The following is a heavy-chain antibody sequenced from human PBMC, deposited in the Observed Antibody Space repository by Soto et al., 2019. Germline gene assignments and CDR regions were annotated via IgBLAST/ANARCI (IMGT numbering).Heavy chain of an antibody. V-gene: IGHV3-33*01. CDR1: GFTFSSYG. J-gene: IGHJ4*02. CDR2: IWYDGSNK. Sequence: QVQLVESGGGVVQPGRSLRLSCAASGFTFSSYGMHWVRQAPGKGLEWVAVIWYDGSNKYYADSVKGRFTISRDNSKNTLYLQMNSLRAEDTAVYYCARDLKAGGWYGLVGYWGQGTLVTVSS. D-gene: IGHD6-19*01. CDR3: ARDLKAGGWYGLVGY.